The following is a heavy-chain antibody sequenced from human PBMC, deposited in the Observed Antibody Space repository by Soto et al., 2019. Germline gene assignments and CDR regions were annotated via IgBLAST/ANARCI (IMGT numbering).Heavy chain of an antibody. CDR1: GYTFTSYG. V-gene: IGHV1-18*01. D-gene: IGHD6-6*01. CDR2: ISAYNGNT. CDR3: ATIPEDSSSARHRDAFDI. J-gene: IGHJ3*02. Sequence: ASVKVACKASGYTFTSYGITWVRHAPGQGLEWMGWISAYNGNTNYAQNIHCRVTMTTETSTSTGYMELRSLRSDDTAVYYCATIPEDSSSARHRDAFDIWGQGRMVTVS.